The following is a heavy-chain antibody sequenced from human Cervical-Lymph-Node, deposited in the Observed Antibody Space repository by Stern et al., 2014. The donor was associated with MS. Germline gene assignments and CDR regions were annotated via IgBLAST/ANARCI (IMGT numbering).Heavy chain of an antibody. J-gene: IGHJ5*02. CDR1: GGTFSKFP. D-gene: IGHD6-13*01. CDR3: ALSSETSDRWYSLGYDL. CDR2: IFPVLGPP. Sequence: QMQLVQSRAEVTNPGSSVKVSCKASGGTFSKFPSSWVRQAPGQGLEWMGGIFPVLGPPTYAQEFRGRVTITADVSTSTVYMELSSLRSDDTAVYYCALSSETSDRWYSLGYDLWGKGTLVTVSS. V-gene: IGHV1-69*01.